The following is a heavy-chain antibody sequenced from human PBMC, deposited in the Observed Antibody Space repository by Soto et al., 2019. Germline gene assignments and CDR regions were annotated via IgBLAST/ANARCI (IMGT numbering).Heavy chain of an antibody. V-gene: IGHV3-23*01. CDR1: GFTFSSYA. D-gene: IGHD3-22*01. Sequence: GGSLRLSXAASGFTFSSYAMSWVCQAPGKGLEWVSAISGGGVATNYADSVKGRFTISRDNSKNTLYLQMNSLRAEDTAVYYCAKGRESSGSYRPFDYWGQGTLVTVSS. J-gene: IGHJ4*02. CDR2: ISGGGVAT. CDR3: AKGRESSGSYRPFDY.